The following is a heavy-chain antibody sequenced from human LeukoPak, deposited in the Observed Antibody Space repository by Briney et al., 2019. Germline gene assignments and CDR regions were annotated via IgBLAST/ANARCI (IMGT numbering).Heavy chain of an antibody. V-gene: IGHV3-30*01. Sequence: PGRSLRLSCAASGFTFSSYAMHWVRQAPGKGLEWVAVISYDGSNKYYADSVKGRFTISRDNSKNTLYLQMNSLRAENTAVYYCAKGHSSSWCDYWGQGTLVTVSS. J-gene: IGHJ4*02. D-gene: IGHD6-13*01. CDR3: AKGHSSSWCDY. CDR1: GFTFSSYA. CDR2: ISYDGSNK.